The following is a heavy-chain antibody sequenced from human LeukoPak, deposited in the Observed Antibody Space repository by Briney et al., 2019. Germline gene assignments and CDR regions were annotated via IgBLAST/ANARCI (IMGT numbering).Heavy chain of an antibody. J-gene: IGHJ4*02. Sequence: PGGSLRLSCGVSGFTFSNYAMSWVRQAPGKGLEWVANINHDGSKKYYVDSVKGRFTISTDDAKNSLYLQMDSLRAEDTAIYYCVRGRYFDWLFDYWGQGTLVTVSS. D-gene: IGHD3-9*01. V-gene: IGHV3-7*03. CDR2: INHDGSKK. CDR1: GFTFSNYA. CDR3: VRGRYFDWLFDY.